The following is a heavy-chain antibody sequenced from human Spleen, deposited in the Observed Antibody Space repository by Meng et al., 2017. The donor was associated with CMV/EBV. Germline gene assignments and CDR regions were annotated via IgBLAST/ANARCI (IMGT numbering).Heavy chain of an antibody. CDR3: ARETNQLPATLVYYYYGMDV. CDR1: GFTFSSYE. V-gene: IGHV3-48*03. CDR2: ISSSGSTI. Sequence: GGSLRLSCAASGFTFSSYEMNWVRQAPGKGLEWVSYISSSGSTIYYADSVKGRFTISRDNAKNSLYLQMNSLRAEDTAVYYCARETNQLPATLVYYYYGMDVWGQGTTVTVSS. D-gene: IGHD2-2*01. J-gene: IGHJ6*02.